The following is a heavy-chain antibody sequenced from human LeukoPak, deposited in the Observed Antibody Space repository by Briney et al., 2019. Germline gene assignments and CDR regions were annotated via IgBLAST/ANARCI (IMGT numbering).Heavy chain of an antibody. CDR2: INHSGST. CDR3: ASGEVVAPADTDITSGMDV. J-gene: IGHJ6*02. D-gene: IGHD2-2*01. CDR1: DGSFSGYY. Sequence: SETLSLTCAVYDGSFSGYYWSWIRQPPGKGLEWLGEINHSGSTNHNPSPKSRVSISVDTSKNQFSLKLSSVTAADTAVYYCASGEVVAPADTDITSGMDVWGQGTTVTVSS. V-gene: IGHV4-34*01.